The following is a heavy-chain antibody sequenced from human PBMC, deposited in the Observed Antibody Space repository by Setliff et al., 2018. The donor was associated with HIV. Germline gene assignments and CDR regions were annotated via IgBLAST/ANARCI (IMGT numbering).Heavy chain of an antibody. CDR1: GYTFTSYA. V-gene: IGHV1-18*01. Sequence: GASVKVSCKASGYTFTSYAISWVRQAPGQGLEWMGIIYPSGGSTTYAPKFQGRVTMTTDTSTSTAYMELRRLTFDDTAVYYCARDVEHMMDVWGQGTTVTVSS. J-gene: IGHJ6*02. CDR2: IYPSGGST. CDR3: ARDVEHMMDV.